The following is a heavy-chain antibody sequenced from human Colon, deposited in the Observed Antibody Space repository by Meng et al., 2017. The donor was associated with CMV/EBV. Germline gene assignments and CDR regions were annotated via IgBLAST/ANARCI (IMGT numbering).Heavy chain of an antibody. V-gene: IGHV3-53*01. CDR2: IYSTGRT. CDR3: ARVSSAGLALDV. J-gene: IGHJ3*01. D-gene: IGHD3-22*01. CDR1: GISVSGNY. Sequence: GGSLRLSCVASGISVSGNYMTWVRQAPGKGLEWLSVIYSTGRTYYSDSAKGRFTISRDNSQNTVYLQMDSLRGEDTATYYCARVSSAGLALDVWGQGTVVT.